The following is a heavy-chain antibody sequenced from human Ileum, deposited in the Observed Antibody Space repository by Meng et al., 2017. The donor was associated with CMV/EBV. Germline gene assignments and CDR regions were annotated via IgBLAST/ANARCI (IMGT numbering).Heavy chain of an antibody. J-gene: IGHJ4*02. CDR3: AREKVRGVIGAYFDY. Sequence: QAPLVKSGAEVKKPGVSVKVAFKASEGTFSSYAISWVRQAPGLGLEWMGGIIPIFGTANYAQKFQGRVTITADESTSTAYMELSSLRSEDTAVYYCAREKVRGVIGAYFDYWGQGTLVTVSS. CDR1: EGTFSSYA. V-gene: IGHV1-69*01. D-gene: IGHD3-10*01. CDR2: IIPIFGTA.